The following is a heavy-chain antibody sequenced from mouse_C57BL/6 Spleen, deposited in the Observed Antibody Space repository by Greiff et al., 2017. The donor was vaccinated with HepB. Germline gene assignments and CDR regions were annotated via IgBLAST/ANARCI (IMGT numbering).Heavy chain of an antibody. CDR1: GYTFTSYW. V-gene: IGHV1-69*01. CDR3: ARSYYGSPSPYAMDY. J-gene: IGHJ4*01. CDR2: IDPSDSYT. D-gene: IGHD1-1*01. Sequence: QVQLQQPGAELVMPGASVKLSCKASGYTFTSYWMHWVKQRPGQGLEWIGEIDPSDSYTNYNQKFKGKSTLTVDKSSSTAYMQLSSLTSEDSAVYYCARSYYGSPSPYAMDYWGQGTSVTVSS.